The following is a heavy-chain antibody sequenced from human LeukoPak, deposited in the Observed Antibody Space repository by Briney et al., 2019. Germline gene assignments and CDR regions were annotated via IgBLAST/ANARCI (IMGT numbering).Heavy chain of an antibody. CDR1: GGSFSGYY. V-gene: IGHV4-34*01. D-gene: IGHD6-13*01. CDR3: ARGQVGSSWYSPFDY. Sequence: SETLSLACAVYGGSFSGYYWSWIRQPPGKRLEWCGEINHSGSTNYNPSVKSRVTISVDTSKNQFSLKLSSVTAADTAVYYCARGQVGSSWYSPFDYWGQGTLVTVSS. CDR2: INHSGST. J-gene: IGHJ4*02.